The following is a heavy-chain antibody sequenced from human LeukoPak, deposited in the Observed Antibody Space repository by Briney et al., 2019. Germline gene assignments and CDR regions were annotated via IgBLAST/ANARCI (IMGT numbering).Heavy chain of an antibody. J-gene: IGHJ3*02. CDR2: ISYDGSNK. CDR1: GFTFSSYA. Sequence: GGSLRLSCAASGFTFSSYAMHWVRQAPGKGLEWVAVISYDGSNKYYADSVKGRFTISRDNSKNTLYLQMNSLRAEDTAVYYCTTVRDTGTYGGTFDIWGQGTMVAVSS. V-gene: IGHV3-30-3*01. CDR3: TTVRDTGTYGGTFDI. D-gene: IGHD1-26*01.